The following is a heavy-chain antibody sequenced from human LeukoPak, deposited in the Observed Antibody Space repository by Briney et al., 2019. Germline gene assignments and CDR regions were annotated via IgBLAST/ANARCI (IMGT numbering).Heavy chain of an antibody. CDR2: ISASGVS. V-gene: IGHV4-4*07. CDR3: ARALPFDP. Sequence: NPSETLSLTCTVSGGSINSYYWSWIRQPAGKGLEWIGRISASGVSNYNPSLKSRVTVSVDTSKNQFSLKLSSVTAADTAVYYCARALPFDPWGQGTLVTVSS. CDR1: GGSINSYY. J-gene: IGHJ5*02.